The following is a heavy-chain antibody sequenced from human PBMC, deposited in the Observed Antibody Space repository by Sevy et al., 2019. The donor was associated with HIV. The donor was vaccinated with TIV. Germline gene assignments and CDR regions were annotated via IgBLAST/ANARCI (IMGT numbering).Heavy chain of an antibody. CDR2: VYSDLRT. V-gene: IGHV3-53*01. Sequence: GGSLRLSCAVSGFTVSNNFLNWVRQSPGKGLEWVSTVYSDLRTFYADAVKGRFTVSRDDPKNALYLQMNSLRAEDMAVYYCARVIDGYHREFNYFYYYMDVWGKGTTVTVSS. D-gene: IGHD5-12*01. CDR3: ARVIDGYHREFNYFYYYMDV. CDR1: GFTVSNNF. J-gene: IGHJ6*03.